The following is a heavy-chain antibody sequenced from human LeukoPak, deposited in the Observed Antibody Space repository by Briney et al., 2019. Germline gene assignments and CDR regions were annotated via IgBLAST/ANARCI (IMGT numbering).Heavy chain of an antibody. CDR2: IKVRADNFVT. D-gene: IGHD2-2*01. V-gene: IGHV3-73*01. Sequence: GGAGKLCRSGSASIYSGSDIHYFRQASGKGLEWVGRIKVRADNFVTAYAAPVKGRFTISRDDSKNTAYLQMNSLKTEDTAMYYCRLRSTEDPFKWFDPWGQGTLVTVSS. CDR3: RLRSTEDPFKWFDP. J-gene: IGHJ5*02. CDR1: ASIYSGSD.